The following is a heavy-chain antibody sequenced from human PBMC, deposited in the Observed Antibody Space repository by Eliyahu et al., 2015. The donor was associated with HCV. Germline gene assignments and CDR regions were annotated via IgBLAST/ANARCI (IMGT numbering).Heavy chain of an antibody. CDR3: VKEYYDFWSGYGMDV. CDR1: XFTFXSYA. Sequence: EVQLVESGGGLVQPGGSLRLSCSAXXFTFXSYAMHWVRQXPGKGLXYVSAISSNGGSTYYADSVKGRFTISRDNSKNTLYLQMSSLRAEDTAVYYCVKEYYDFWSGYGMDVWGQGTTVTVSS. D-gene: IGHD3-3*01. V-gene: IGHV3-64D*06. J-gene: IGHJ6*02. CDR2: ISSNGGST.